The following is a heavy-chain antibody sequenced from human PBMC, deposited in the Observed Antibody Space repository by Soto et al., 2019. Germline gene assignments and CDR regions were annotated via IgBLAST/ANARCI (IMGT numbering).Heavy chain of an antibody. J-gene: IGHJ3*02. CDR1: GYSFDSFW. CDR3: ATPPASDIFVASIPFNI. D-gene: IGHD3-9*01. CDR2: IYPGDSET. Sequence: EVQLVQSGAEVRKAGESLRISCKGAGYSFDSFWIGWVRQVPGKGLEWMGIIYPGDSETRYSPSFQGHVIISVDKSIKTAYLHWSSLRASDSAMYYCATPPASDIFVASIPFNIWGQGTMVSVVS. V-gene: IGHV5-51*03.